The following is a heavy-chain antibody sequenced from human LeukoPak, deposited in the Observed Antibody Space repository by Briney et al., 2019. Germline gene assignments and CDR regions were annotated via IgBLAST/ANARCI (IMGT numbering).Heavy chain of an antibody. V-gene: IGHV3-20*04. Sequence: GGSLRLSCAASGFTFDDYGLSWVRQAPGKGLEWVSGINWNGGSTGYADSVKGRFTISRDNSKNTLYLQTNSLSAEDTAVYYCARAGGQLLHGFGYFEYWGQGTLVTVSS. J-gene: IGHJ4*02. CDR2: INWNGGST. CDR3: ARAGGQLLHGFGYFEY. D-gene: IGHD6-13*01. CDR1: GFTFDDYG.